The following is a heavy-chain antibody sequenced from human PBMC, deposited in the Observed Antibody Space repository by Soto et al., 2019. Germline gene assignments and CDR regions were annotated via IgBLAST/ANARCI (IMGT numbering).Heavy chain of an antibody. V-gene: IGHV3-33*01. CDR2: IWYDGSNK. J-gene: IGHJ4*02. D-gene: IGHD2-8*01. CDR3: AREGDCTNGVCSGSCDY. CDR1: GFTFSSYG. Sequence: GGSLRLSCAASGFTFSSYGMHWVRQAPGKGLEWVAVIWYDGSNKYYAESVKGRFTISRDNSKNTLYLQMNSLRAEDTSVYYCAREGDCTNGVCSGSCDYWGQGTLVTVSS.